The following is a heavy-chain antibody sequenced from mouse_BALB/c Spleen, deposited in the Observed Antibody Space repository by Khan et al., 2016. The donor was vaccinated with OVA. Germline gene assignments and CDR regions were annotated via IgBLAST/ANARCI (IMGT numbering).Heavy chain of an antibody. CDR3: ARGNYYGYALDY. CDR1: GYSITSNYA. CDR2: ISYSGST. D-gene: IGHD1-1*01. V-gene: IGHV3-2*02. Sequence: EVQLQESGPGLVKPSQSLSLTCTVNGYSITSNYAWNWIRQFPGNKLEWMGYISYSGSTNYNPSLKSRLSITRDTSKNQFFLLLHSLTTEDSATYYCARGNYYGYALDYWGQGTSVTVSS. J-gene: IGHJ4*01.